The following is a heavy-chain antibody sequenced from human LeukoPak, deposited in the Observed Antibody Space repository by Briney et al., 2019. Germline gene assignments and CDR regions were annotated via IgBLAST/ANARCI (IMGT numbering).Heavy chain of an antibody. D-gene: IGHD6-13*01. V-gene: IGHV1-2*02. CDR2: INPNSGGT. CDR1: GYTFTGYY. CDR3: ARDRGSSTWYPDY. J-gene: IGHJ4*02. Sequence: ASVKVSCKASGYTFTGYYMHWVRQAPGQGLEWMGWINPNSGGTNYAQKFQGRVTMTRDTSISTAYMELSRLRSDDTAVYYCARDRGSSTWYPDYWGQGTLVTVSS.